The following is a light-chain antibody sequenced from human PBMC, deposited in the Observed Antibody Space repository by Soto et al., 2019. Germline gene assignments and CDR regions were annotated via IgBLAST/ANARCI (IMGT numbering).Light chain of an antibody. Sequence: QSALTQPASVSGSPGQSITISCTGTSSDVGGYNYVSWYQQYPGKAPQLMIYEVSNRPSGVSNRFSGSKSGNTASLTISGLQAEDEADYYCSSYTSSGTRVFGTGTKLTVL. V-gene: IGLV2-14*01. CDR3: SSYTSSGTRV. J-gene: IGLJ1*01. CDR1: SSDVGGYNY. CDR2: EVS.